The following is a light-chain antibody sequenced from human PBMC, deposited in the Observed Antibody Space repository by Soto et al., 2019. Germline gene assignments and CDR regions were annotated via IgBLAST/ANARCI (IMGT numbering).Light chain of an antibody. V-gene: IGKV1-9*01. CDR1: QGLSSD. CDR2: AAS. CDR3: QQLNSYPST. J-gene: IGKJ5*01. Sequence: DIQLTQSPSFLSASVGDRVTITCRASQGLSSDLAWYQQKPGKAPKLLIYAASTLQSGVPSRFSGSGSGTEFTLTISSLQPEDFETDYCQQLNSYPSTFGQGTRLEIK.